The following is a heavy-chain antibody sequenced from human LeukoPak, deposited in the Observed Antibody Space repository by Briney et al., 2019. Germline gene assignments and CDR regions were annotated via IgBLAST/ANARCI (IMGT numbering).Heavy chain of an antibody. Sequence: PGGSLRLSCAASGFTFSSYWMSWVRQAPGKGLEWVANIKQDGSEKYYVDSVKGRFTISRDNAKNSLYLQMNSLRAEDTAVYYCARSYGYQLLPFDYWGQGTLVTFSS. CDR1: GFTFSSYW. CDR3: ARSYGYQLLPFDY. D-gene: IGHD2-2*01. CDR2: IKQDGSEK. J-gene: IGHJ4*02. V-gene: IGHV3-7*01.